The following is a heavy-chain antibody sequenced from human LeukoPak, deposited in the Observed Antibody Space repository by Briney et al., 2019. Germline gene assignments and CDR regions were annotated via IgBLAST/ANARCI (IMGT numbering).Heavy chain of an antibody. J-gene: IGHJ4*02. V-gene: IGHV3-66*02. Sequence: GGSLRLSCAASGFTVSSNYMSWVRQAPGKGLEWVSVIYSGGSTYYADSVKGRFTISRGNSKNTVYLQMNSLRAEDTAVYYCAMHTYYYDSSGYYWGQGTLVTVSS. D-gene: IGHD3-22*01. CDR1: GFTVSSNY. CDR2: IYSGGST. CDR3: AMHTYYYDSSGYY.